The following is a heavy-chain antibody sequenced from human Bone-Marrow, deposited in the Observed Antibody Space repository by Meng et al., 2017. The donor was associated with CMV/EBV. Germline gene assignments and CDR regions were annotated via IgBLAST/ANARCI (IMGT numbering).Heavy chain of an antibody. CDR3: ARVEGSSGYFDY. Sequence: SETLSLTCTVSGGSISSYYWSWIRQPPGKGLEWIGYIYYSGSTNYNPSLKSRVTISVDTSKNQFSLKLSSVTGADTAVYYCARVEGSSGYFDYWCQGTLVTVSS. J-gene: IGHJ4*02. CDR2: IYYSGST. D-gene: IGHD3-22*01. V-gene: IGHV4-59*12. CDR1: GGSISSYY.